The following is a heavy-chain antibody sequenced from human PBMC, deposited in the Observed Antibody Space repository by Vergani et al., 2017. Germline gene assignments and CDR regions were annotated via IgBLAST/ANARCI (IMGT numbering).Heavy chain of an antibody. CDR1: GGSISSGSYY. D-gene: IGHD3-22*01. CDR3: ASTYYYDSSGSPAAFDY. J-gene: IGHJ4*02. CDR2: IYTRGSP. Sequence: QVQLQESGPGLVKPSQTLSLTCTVSGGSISSGSYYWRWIRQPAGKGLEWIGRIYTRGSPNYNPSLKSQGTISVDTSKNEFSLKLSSLTAAYTAVYYCASTYYYDSSGSPAAFDYGGQGTLVTAS. V-gene: IGHV4-61*02.